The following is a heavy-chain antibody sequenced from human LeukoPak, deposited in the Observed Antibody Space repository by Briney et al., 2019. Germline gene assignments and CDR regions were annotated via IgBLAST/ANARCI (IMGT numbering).Heavy chain of an antibody. CDR1: GGFISSGTHY. CDR2: IFTSGSP. Sequence: SETLSLTCDVSGGFISSGTHYWTWIRQPVGKGLEWLGRIFTSGSPTYNSSLKSRLTISIDKSKNQFFLKLSSVTAADTAVYYCARHFPHSSGWYYYYYGMDVWGQGTTVTVSS. J-gene: IGHJ6*02. CDR3: ARHFPHSSGWYYYYYGMDV. V-gene: IGHV4-61*02. D-gene: IGHD6-19*01.